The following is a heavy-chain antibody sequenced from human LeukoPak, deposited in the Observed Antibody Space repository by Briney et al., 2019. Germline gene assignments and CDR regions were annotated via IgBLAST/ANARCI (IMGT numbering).Heavy chain of an antibody. J-gene: IGHJ4*02. CDR2: INHSGST. CDR1: GGSFSGYY. CDR3: ARQSIAAAFGY. Sequence: SETLSLTCAVYGGSFSGYYWSWIRQPPGKGLEWIGEINHSGSTNYNPSLKSRVTISVDTSKNQFSLKLSSVTAADTAVYYCARQSIAAAFGYWGQGTLVNVSS. V-gene: IGHV4-34*01. D-gene: IGHD6-13*01.